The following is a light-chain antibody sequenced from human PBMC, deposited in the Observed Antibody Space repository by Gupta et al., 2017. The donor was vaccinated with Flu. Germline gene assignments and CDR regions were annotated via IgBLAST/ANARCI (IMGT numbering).Light chain of an antibody. CDR1: STDVGGYNS. CDR3: ASYTRDRTPYV. CDR2: EVT. V-gene: IGLV2-14*01. J-gene: IGLJ1*01. Sequence: QSALTQPASVSGSAGQSITISCTGTSTDVGGYNSVSWFQQHPGEVPKLLIYEVTNRPSGVSDRFSVSKSGNTASLTISGLQAEDAADYYCASYTRDRTPYVFGTGTEVTVL.